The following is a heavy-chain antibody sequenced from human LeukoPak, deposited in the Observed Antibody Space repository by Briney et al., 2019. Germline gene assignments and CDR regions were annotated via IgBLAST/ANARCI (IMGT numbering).Heavy chain of an antibody. Sequence: GGSLRLSCAASGFTFSNAWMSWVRQAPGKGLEWVGRIKSKTDGGTTDYAAPVKGRFTISRDDSKNTLYLQMNSLKTEDTAVYYCTTLRRAYDAFDIWGQGTMVTVTS. CDR1: GFTFSNAW. CDR2: IKSKTDGGTT. D-gene: IGHD2-21*01. CDR3: TTLRRAYDAFDI. J-gene: IGHJ3*02. V-gene: IGHV3-15*01.